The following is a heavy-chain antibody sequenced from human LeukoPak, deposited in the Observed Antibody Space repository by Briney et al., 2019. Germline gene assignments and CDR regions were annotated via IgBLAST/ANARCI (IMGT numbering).Heavy chain of an antibody. CDR1: GFTFSSYA. CDR2: ISASGGNT. CDR3: AKASFRYCSGGSCYFPIGY. Sequence: GGSLRLSCAASGFTFSSYAMSWVRQAPGKGLEWVSAISASGGNTYYADSVKGRFTISRDNSKNTLYLQMNSLRAEDTAVYYCAKASFRYCSGGSCYFPIGYWGQGTLVTVSS. V-gene: IGHV3-23*01. D-gene: IGHD2-15*01. J-gene: IGHJ4*02.